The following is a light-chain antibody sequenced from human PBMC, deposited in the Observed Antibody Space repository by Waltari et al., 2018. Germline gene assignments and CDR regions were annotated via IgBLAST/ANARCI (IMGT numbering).Light chain of an antibody. CDR1: QIVTTN. V-gene: IGKV3-15*01. Sequence: EIVMTQSPATLSVSPGERATLSCRASQIVTTNLAWYQQKHGQAPRLLIYVASTRATGIPARFIGSGSGTDFTLTINSLQSEDFAVYFCQQYNDWPPRDTFGQGTKLQIK. CDR3: QQYNDWPPRDT. J-gene: IGKJ2*01. CDR2: VAS.